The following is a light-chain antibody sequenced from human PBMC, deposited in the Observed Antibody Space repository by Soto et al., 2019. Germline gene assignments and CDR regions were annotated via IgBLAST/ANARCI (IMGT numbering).Light chain of an antibody. CDR2: VVT. CDR1: SSDVGGYNF. J-gene: IGLJ3*02. CDR3: SSYTSRNTRV. V-gene: IGLV2-14*03. Sequence: QSALTQPASVSGSPGQSITISCTGTSSDVGGYNFVSWYQQHPGKTPKLLIYVVTDRPSGVSSRFSGSKSGNTASLTISGLQPEDEADYYCSSYTSRNTRVFGGGTKVTVL.